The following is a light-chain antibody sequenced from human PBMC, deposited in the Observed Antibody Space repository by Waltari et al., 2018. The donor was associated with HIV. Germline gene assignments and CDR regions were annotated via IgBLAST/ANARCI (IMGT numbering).Light chain of an antibody. CDR3: QQTYSVSIT. CDR2: GVS. CDR1: QNIKTL. J-gene: IGKJ5*01. Sequence: QLTQSPSSLSAALGDNGTITFRASQNIKTLLNWYQLRPGKAPRLLIYGVSGLPTGVPSRFTGGGSGADFTLTINNLQPEDFASYFCQQTYSVSITFGPGTRVEI. V-gene: IGKV1-39*01.